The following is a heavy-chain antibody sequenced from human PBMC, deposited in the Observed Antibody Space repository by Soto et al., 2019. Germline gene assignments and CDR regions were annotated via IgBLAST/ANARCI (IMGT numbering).Heavy chain of an antibody. Sequence: QLQLQESGSGLVKSSQTLSLTCAVSGGSINSGDYSWSWIRQPPGKGLEWIGYIYHSGNTYYNPSLKSRVTMSVDWSNNQFSLMLNSVTAADTAVYYCARGSPTMIRGVEAGAFDIWGPGRVVTVSS. V-gene: IGHV4-30-2*01. J-gene: IGHJ3*02. CDR3: ARGSPTMIRGVEAGAFDI. CDR2: IYHSGNT. D-gene: IGHD3-10*01. CDR1: GGSINSGDYS.